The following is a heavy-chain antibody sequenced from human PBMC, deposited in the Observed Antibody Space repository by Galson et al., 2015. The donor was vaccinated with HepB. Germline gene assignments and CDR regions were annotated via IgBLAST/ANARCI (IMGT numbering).Heavy chain of an antibody. V-gene: IGHV1-2*02. CDR1: GYTFTDYY. D-gene: IGHD3-10*01. CDR2: INPNSGGT. J-gene: IGHJ5*02. CDR3: ARVPPHYGSGSHRFDP. Sequence: SVKVSCKASGYTFTDYYIHWVRQAPGQGLEWMGWINPNSGGTNYAQKFQGRVTMSRDTSISTAYMELSRLTSDDTAVYYCARVPPHYGSGSHRFDPWGQGTVVTVSS.